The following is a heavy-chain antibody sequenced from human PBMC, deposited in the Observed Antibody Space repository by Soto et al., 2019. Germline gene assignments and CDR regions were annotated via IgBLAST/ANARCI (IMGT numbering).Heavy chain of an antibody. CDR3: AGQRAAYSSYVYYYYYMDV. J-gene: IGHJ6*03. D-gene: IGHD4-4*01. Sequence: QVQLQESGPGLVKPSETLSLTCTVSGGSISTYYWSWIRLPPGKGLEWIGYMDYSGSTNYNPSPKSRVTISVDTSKNQCSLKLSSVTAADTAVYYCAGQRAAYSSYVYYYYYMDVWGKGTTVTVSS. CDR2: MDYSGST. V-gene: IGHV4-59*08. CDR1: GGSISTYY.